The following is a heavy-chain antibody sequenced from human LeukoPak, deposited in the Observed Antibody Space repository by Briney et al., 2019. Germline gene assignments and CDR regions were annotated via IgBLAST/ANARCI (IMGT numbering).Heavy chain of an antibody. V-gene: IGHV3-23*01. CDR3: GKTTVGYSSGQKPAWPVDY. D-gene: IGHD5-18*01. Sequence: GGSLRLSCEASGFTFGSHAMYWVRQAPGKGLEWVAGIFGSGGSPHYADSVKGRFTISRDNSRNTVYLQINSLRAEDTAVYYCGKTTVGYSSGQKPAWPVDYWGQGTLVTVS. CDR2: IFGSGGSP. J-gene: IGHJ4*02. CDR1: GFTFGSHA.